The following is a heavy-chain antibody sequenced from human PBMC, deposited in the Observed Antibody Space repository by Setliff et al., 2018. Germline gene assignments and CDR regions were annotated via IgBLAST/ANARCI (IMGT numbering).Heavy chain of an antibody. D-gene: IGHD3-10*01. V-gene: IGHV3-7*01. CDR3: ARPLHTMGTSTAYAFDI. Sequence: GGSLRLSCGASGFTYNNDWVSWVRQAPGKGLEWLASINPDGSEKYYVDSVKGRFTISRDNAKNSLSLQMNSLRTEDTAVYYCARPLHTMGTSTAYAFDIWGQGTMVTVSS. CDR2: INPDGSEK. J-gene: IGHJ3*02. CDR1: GFTYNNDW.